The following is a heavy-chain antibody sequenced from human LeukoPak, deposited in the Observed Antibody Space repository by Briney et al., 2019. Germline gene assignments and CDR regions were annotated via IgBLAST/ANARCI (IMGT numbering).Heavy chain of an antibody. CDR2: IYTSGST. J-gene: IGHJ4*02. V-gene: IGHV4-4*07. CDR3: ARDGDQTGYFDY. D-gene: IGHD7-27*01. CDR1: GGSISSYY. Sequence: SETPSLTCTVSGGSISSYYRSWIRQPAGKGLEWIGRIYTSGSTNYNPSLKSRVTMSVDTSKNQFSLKLSSVTAADTAVYYCARDGDQTGYFDYWGQGTLVTVSS.